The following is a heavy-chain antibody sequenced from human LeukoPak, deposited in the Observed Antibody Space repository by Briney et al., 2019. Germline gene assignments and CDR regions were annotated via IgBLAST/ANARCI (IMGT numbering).Heavy chain of an antibody. CDR3: ARDAGYCSSTSCYPY. J-gene: IGHJ4*02. D-gene: IGHD2-2*01. CDR1: YY. Sequence: YYXSWIRQPAGKGLEWIGRIYTSGSTNYNPSLKSRVTMSVATSKNQFSLKLSSVTAADTAVYYCARDAGYCSSTSCYPYWGQGTLVTVSS. CDR2: IYTSGST. V-gene: IGHV4-4*07.